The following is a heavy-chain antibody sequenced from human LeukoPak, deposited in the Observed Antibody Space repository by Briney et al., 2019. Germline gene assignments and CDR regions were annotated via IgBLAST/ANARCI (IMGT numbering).Heavy chain of an antibody. CDR2: ISSSSSYI. CDR3: ATYYDFWSGYSYYFDY. CDR1: GFTFSSYS. D-gene: IGHD3-3*01. V-gene: IGHV3-21*01. J-gene: IGHJ4*02. Sequence: GGSLRLSCAASGFTFSSYSMDWVRQAPGKGLEWVSSISSSSSYIYYADSVKGRFTISRDNAKNSLYLQMNSLRAEDTAVYYCATYYDFWSGYSYYFDYWGQGTLVTVSS.